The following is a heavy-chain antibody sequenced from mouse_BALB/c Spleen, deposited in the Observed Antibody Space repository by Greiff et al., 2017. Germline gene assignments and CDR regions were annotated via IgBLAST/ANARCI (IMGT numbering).Heavy chain of an antibody. J-gene: IGHJ4*01. Sequence: EVKLMESGGGLVKPGGSLKLSCAASGFTFSDYYMYWVRQTPEKRLEWVATISDGGSYTYYPDSVKGRFTISRDNAKNNLYLQMSSLKSEDTAMYYCARYDGYYLGYWGQGTSVTVSS. D-gene: IGHD2-3*01. CDR1: GFTFSDYY. CDR2: ISDGGSYT. V-gene: IGHV5-4*02. CDR3: ARYDGYYLGY.